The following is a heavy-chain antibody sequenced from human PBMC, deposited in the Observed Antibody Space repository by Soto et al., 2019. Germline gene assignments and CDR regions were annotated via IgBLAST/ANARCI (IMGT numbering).Heavy chain of an antibody. D-gene: IGHD2-2*01. CDR1: GFSVTTNY. CDR2: TFTGGST. J-gene: IGHJ6*02. CDR3: AKKPPGASRGGAFGMDV. V-gene: IGHV3-53*02. Sequence: EVQLVETGGGLIQPGGSLRLSCLASGFSVTTNYIIWVRQPPGKGLEWVSTTFTGGSTHYADSVKGRFSISRDNSKNTVYLQMINLQVEDTSVYYCAKKPPGASRGGAFGMDVWGQGTTVSFSS.